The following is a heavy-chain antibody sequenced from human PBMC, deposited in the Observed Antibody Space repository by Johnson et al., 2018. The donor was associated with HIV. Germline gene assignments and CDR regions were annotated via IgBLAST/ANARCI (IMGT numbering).Heavy chain of an antibody. V-gene: IGHV3-30*14. CDR1: GFTFSSSA. CDR3: ARDGRDLVTRGSFDV. Sequence: QVQLVESGGGVVQPGKSLRLSCAASGFTFSSSAMHWVRQAPGQGLQWVALISYDGSNKYYADSVKGRFTISRDNSKNMVYLQMNSLRPEDTAVYYCARDGRDLVTRGSFDVWGQGTVVTVSS. D-gene: IGHD3-9*01. CDR2: ISYDGSNK. J-gene: IGHJ3*01.